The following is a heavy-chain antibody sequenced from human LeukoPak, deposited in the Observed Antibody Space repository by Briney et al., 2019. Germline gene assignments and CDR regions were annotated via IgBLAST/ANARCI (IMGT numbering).Heavy chain of an antibody. CDR1: GFSFSSHA. CDR2: LTGDGGRT. V-gene: IGHV3-64D*06. CDR3: VKDPFYGGNPLYYFDY. Sequence: PGGSLRLSCSASGFSFSSHAMHWVRQAPGKGLECVSALTGDGGRTYYADSVKGRFTISRDNSKNTLYLQMSSLRVEDTAVYYCVKDPFYGGNPLYYFDYWGQGTLVAVSS. D-gene: IGHD4-23*01. J-gene: IGHJ4*02.